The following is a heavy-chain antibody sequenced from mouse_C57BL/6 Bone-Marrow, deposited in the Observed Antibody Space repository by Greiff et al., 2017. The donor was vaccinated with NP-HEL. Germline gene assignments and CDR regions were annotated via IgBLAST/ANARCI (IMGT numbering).Heavy chain of an antibody. CDR3: ARYGGYYDYAWFAY. V-gene: IGHV1-4*01. Sequence: QVQLQQSGAELARPGASVTMSCKASGYTFTSYTMHWVKQRPGQGLEWIGYINPSSGYPKYNQPFKDKATLTASKTTSTAYMQLSSLTSEDSAVYYCARYGGYYDYAWFAYWGQGTLVTVSA. CDR1: GYTFTSYT. D-gene: IGHD2-4*01. J-gene: IGHJ3*01. CDR2: INPSSGYP.